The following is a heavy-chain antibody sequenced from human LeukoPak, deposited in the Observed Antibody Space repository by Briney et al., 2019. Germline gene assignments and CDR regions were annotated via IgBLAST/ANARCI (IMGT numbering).Heavy chain of an antibody. J-gene: IGHJ4*02. CDR3: ARASYSYDISGWVPFDY. CDR1: GNSISSGDYC. CDR2: IYTSGST. Sequence: PSETLSLTCTVAGNSISSGDYCWSWFRQPAVKGLDWIGRIYTSGSTTYNPSLKSRVTISGDTSENQFSLRLSSVTAADTAVYYCARASYSYDISGWVPFDYWGQGTLVTVSS. V-gene: IGHV4-61*02. D-gene: IGHD3-22*01.